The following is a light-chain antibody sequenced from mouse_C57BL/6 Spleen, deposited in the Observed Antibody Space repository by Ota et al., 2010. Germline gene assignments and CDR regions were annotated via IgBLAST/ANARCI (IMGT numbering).Light chain of an antibody. CDR2: SAS. Sequence: DIVMTQSQKFMSTSVGDRVSITCKASQNVYTAVAWYQQKPGQSPKALIYSASYRYSGVPDRFTGSGSGTDFTLTFSNVQSEDLAEYFCQQYKSYPLTFGAGTKLELK. CDR1: QNVYTA. V-gene: IGKV6-15*01. CDR3: QQYKSYPLT. J-gene: IGKJ5*01.